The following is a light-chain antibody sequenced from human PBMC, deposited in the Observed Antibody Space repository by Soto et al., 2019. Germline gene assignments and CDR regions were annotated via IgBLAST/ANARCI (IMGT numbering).Light chain of an antibody. CDR2: GNT. V-gene: IGLV1-40*01. CDR3: QSYDSCLTVV. J-gene: IGLJ2*01. CDR1: SSNIGAGYD. Sequence: QSVLTQPPSVSGAPGQRVNISCTGSSSNIGAGYDVHWYQQFPGTTPKFLIYGNTNRPSGVPDRFSASKSGTSASLDITGLQAEDEAEYFCQSYDSCLTVVFGGGTKLTVL.